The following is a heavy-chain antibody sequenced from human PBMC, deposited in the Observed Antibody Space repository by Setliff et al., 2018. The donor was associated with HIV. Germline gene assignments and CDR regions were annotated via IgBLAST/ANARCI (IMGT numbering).Heavy chain of an antibody. J-gene: IGHJ4*02. CDR3: ARHDFNSGVNGRIFDI. V-gene: IGHV4-59*08. Sequence: ETLSLTCTVSGASISEYFWSWIRQSPGRRPEWIGHIYYTGSSKYSPSLKSRVTMSVDMARNQFSLNLTSVTAADTAVYYCARHDFNSGVNGRIFDIWGQGTLVTVSS. D-gene: IGHD6-25*01. CDR1: GASISEYF. CDR2: IYYTGSS.